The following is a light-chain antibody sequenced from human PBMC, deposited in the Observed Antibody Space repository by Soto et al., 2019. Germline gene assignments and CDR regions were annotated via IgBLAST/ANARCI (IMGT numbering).Light chain of an antibody. CDR2: SAS. Sequence: DIQMTQSPSSLSASVGDRVTMSCRASQSISSYLNWYQQKPGNAPKLLISSASGLQSGVPSRFSGSGSGTDFTLTISDLQPEDFATYYCQQSYNTPRTFGQGTKVDIK. CDR3: QQSYNTPRT. V-gene: IGKV1-39*01. CDR1: QSISSY. J-gene: IGKJ1*01.